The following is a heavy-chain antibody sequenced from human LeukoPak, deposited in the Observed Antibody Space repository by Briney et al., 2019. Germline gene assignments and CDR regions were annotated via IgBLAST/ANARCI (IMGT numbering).Heavy chain of an antibody. CDR3: ARTYYDILTAYNPYFDY. CDR1: GFTFSSYA. CDR2: ISGSGTNT. J-gene: IGHJ4*02. D-gene: IGHD3-9*01. V-gene: IGHV3-23*01. Sequence: GGSLRLSCAASGFTFSSYAMSWVRQAPGKGLEWVSAISGSGTNTYYADSVKGRFTISRDNAENSLYLQMNSLRAEDTAVYYCARTYYDILTAYNPYFDYWGQGTLVTVSS.